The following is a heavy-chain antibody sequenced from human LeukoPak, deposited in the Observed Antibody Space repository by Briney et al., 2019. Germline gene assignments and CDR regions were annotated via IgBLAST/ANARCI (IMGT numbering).Heavy chain of an antibody. CDR3: ARHSSGLYYFHY. Sequence: PSETLSLTCTVSGGSISSYYCNWIRQPPGKGLEWIGHIFYSGNTNYSPSLKSRVTISVDTSKNQFSLKLTSVTAADTAIYYCARHSSGLYYFHYWGQGTLVTVSS. D-gene: IGHD6-19*01. CDR2: IFYSGNT. J-gene: IGHJ4*02. CDR1: GGSISSYY. V-gene: IGHV4-59*08.